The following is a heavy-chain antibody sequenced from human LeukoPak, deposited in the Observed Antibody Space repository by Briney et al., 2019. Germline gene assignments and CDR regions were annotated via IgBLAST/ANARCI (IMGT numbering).Heavy chain of an antibody. D-gene: IGHD3-9*01. Sequence: ASVTVSFKCSVSSLIELAMHWVRQAPGKGLEGVGSFDPEDGEDGETHYAQKFQGRVTMTEDASTDTAYMELTSLSSEDTALYYCAMTDRYAGRPFDYWGQGTLVTVSS. V-gene: IGHV1-24*01. J-gene: IGHJ4*02. CDR1: VSSLIELA. CDR2: FDPEDGEDGET. CDR3: AMTDRYAGRPFDY.